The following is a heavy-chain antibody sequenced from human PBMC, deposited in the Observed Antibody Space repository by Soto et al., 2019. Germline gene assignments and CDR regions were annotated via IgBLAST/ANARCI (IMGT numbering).Heavy chain of an antibody. Sequence: GGSLRLSCAASGFTFSSYAMHWVRQAPGKGLEWVAVISYDGSNKYYADSVKGRFTISRDNSKNTLYLQMNSLRAEDTAVYYCAREAPSGVAYYYGMDVSGHGTTLTVSS. CDR1: GFTFSSYA. CDR2: ISYDGSNK. D-gene: IGHD6-6*01. J-gene: IGHJ6*02. V-gene: IGHV3-30-3*01. CDR3: AREAPSGVAYYYGMDV.